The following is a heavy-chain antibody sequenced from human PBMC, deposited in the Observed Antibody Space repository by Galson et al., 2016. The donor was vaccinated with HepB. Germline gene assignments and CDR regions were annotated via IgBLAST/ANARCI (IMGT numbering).Heavy chain of an antibody. Sequence: SCKASGYTFASYFMNWVRQAPGQGLEWMGIINTGGGSTRYAQKFQGRVTMTRDTSTSTVYMELSSLRSEDTAVYYCARGIRTGRVLGWFDPWGQGTLVTVSS. CDR1: GYTFASYF. V-gene: IGHV1-46*01. D-gene: IGHD5-18*01. CDR2: INTGGGST. CDR3: ARGIRTGRVLGWFDP. J-gene: IGHJ5*02.